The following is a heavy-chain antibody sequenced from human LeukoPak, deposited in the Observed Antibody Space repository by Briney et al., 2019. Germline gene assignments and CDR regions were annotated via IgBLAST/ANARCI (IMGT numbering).Heavy chain of an antibody. CDR1: GFTFSNYA. V-gene: IGHV3-23*01. J-gene: IGHJ4*02. D-gene: IGHD5-12*01. CDR2: ISGSGGST. CDR3: AKHVDIVGTPFDY. Sequence: GGSLRLSCAASGFTFSNYAMSWVCQAPGKGLEWVSAISGSGGSTFYADSVKGRFTISRDNSKNTLYLQMSSLRAEDTAVYYCAKHVDIVGTPFDYWGQGTLVTVSS.